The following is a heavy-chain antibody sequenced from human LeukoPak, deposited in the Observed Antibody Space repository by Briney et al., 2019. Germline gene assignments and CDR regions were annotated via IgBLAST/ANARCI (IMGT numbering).Heavy chain of an antibody. Sequence: GGSLRLSCAASGFTFSDYYMSRIRQAPGKGLEWISYITSSGSTIYYADSVKGRFTISRDNAKNSLYLQMNSLRAEDTAVYYCAGHYAASVAFDIWGQGTMVTVSS. V-gene: IGHV3-11*01. J-gene: IGHJ3*02. CDR1: GFTFSDYY. CDR2: ITSSGSTI. CDR3: AGHYAASVAFDI. D-gene: IGHD3-16*01.